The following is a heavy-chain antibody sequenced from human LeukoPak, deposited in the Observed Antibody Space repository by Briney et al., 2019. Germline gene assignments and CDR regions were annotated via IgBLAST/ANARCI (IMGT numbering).Heavy chain of an antibody. D-gene: IGHD3/OR15-3a*01. CDR2: IKQDGSEK. Sequence: GGSLRLSCAASGFTFSNVWLTWVRQAPGKGLEWVANIKQDGSEKYYVDSVKGRFTISRDNAKNSLYLQMNSLRAEDTAVYYCARDLMMFVDYWGQGTLVTVSS. CDR3: ARDLMMFVDY. J-gene: IGHJ4*02. V-gene: IGHV3-7*01. CDR1: GFTFSNVW.